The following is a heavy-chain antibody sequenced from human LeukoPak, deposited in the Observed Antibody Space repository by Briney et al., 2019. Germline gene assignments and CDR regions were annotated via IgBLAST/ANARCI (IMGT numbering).Heavy chain of an antibody. CDR2: IYYSGST. Sequence: SETLSLTCIVSGGSINSHYWSWIRQPPGKGPEWIGSIYYSGSTYYNPSLKSRVTISVDTSKNQFSLKLSSVTAADTAVYYCASGGEQQLARWGQGTLVTVSS. CDR1: GGSINSHY. D-gene: IGHD6-13*01. CDR3: ASGGEQQLAR. J-gene: IGHJ4*02. V-gene: IGHV4-39*01.